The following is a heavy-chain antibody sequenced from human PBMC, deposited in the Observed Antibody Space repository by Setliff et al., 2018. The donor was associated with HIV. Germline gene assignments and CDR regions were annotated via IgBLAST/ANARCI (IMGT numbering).Heavy chain of an antibody. J-gene: IGHJ4*02. CDR3: ARDQSDWFY. CDR1: NYSISSGYY. Sequence: PSETLSLTCTVSNYSISSGYYWGWLRQSPGKGLEWIGTIYHTGNTYYNPSLKSRVTISVDPSKNQLSLNLDSVTAADTAVFYCARDQSDWFYWGQGTLVTVSS. CDR2: IYHTGNT. V-gene: IGHV4-38-2*02. D-gene: IGHD3-3*01.